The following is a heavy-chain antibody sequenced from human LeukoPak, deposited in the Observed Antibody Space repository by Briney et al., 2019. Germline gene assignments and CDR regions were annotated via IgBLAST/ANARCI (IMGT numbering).Heavy chain of an antibody. CDR2: ITSTGGTT. D-gene: IGHD2-15*01. CDR1: GFTFSSYA. J-gene: IGHJ4*02. CDR3: VKRSCSGGTCPLDY. Sequence: GGSLRLSCSASGFTFSSYALSWVRQAPGKGLEYVSVITSTGGTTYYADSVKGRFTISRDNSENTLYLQMSSLRPEDTALYYCVKRSCSGGTCPLDYWGQGTLVTVSS. V-gene: IGHV3-64D*09.